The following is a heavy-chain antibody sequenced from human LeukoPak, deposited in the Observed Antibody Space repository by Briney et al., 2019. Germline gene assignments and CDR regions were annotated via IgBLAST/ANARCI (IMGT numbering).Heavy chain of an antibody. D-gene: IGHD3-22*01. Sequence: SETLSLTCTVSGGSISSYYWSWIRQPPGKGLEWIGYIYYSGSTNYNPSLKGRVTISVDTSKNQFSLKLSSVTAADTAVYYCAGYYDSALGPWGQGTLVTVSS. CDR2: IYYSGST. CDR1: GGSISSYY. J-gene: IGHJ5*02. CDR3: AGYYDSALGP. V-gene: IGHV4-59*01.